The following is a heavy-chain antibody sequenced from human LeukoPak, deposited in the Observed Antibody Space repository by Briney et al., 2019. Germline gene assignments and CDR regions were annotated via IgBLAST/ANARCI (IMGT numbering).Heavy chain of an antibody. Sequence: ASVKVSCKASGGTFSSYAISWVRQAPGQGLEWMGRIIPILGIANYAQKFQGRVTITADKSTSTAYMELSSLRSEDTAVYYCARGSTMINWFDPWGQGTLVTVSS. D-gene: IGHD3-22*01. V-gene: IGHV1-69*04. J-gene: IGHJ5*02. CDR3: ARGSTMINWFDP. CDR1: GGTFSSYA. CDR2: IIPILGIA.